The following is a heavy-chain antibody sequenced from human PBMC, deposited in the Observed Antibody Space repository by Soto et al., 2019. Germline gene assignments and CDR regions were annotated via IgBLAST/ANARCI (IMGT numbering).Heavy chain of an antibody. CDR3: ARGLRVTIFGVVIIGYFGMDV. CDR2: INHSGST. J-gene: IGHJ6*02. D-gene: IGHD3-3*01. Sequence: SETLSLSCAVYGGSFSGYYWSWIRQPPGRGLEWIGEINHSGSTNYNPSLKSRVTISVDTSKNQFSLKLSSVTAADTAVYYCARGLRVTIFGVVIIGYFGMDVWGQGTTFT. CDR1: GGSFSGYY. V-gene: IGHV4-34*01.